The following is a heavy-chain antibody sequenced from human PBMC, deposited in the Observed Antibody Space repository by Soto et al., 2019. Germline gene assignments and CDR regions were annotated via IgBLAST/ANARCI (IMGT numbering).Heavy chain of an antibody. D-gene: IGHD3-3*01. CDR2: IYPGDSDT. J-gene: IGHJ6*02. Sequence: GESLKLSCKGSGYSFTSYWIGWVRQMPGKGLEWMGIIYPGDSDTRYSPSFQGQVTISADKSISTAYLQWSSLRASDTAMYYCARLGYDFWSGYYAPGYYYYGMDVWGQGTTVTVSS. V-gene: IGHV5-51*01. CDR3: ARLGYDFWSGYYAPGYYYYGMDV. CDR1: GYSFTSYW.